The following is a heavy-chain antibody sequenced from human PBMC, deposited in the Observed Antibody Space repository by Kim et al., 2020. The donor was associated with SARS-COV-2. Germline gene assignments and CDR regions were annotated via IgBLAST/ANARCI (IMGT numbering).Heavy chain of an antibody. D-gene: IGHD3-10*01. V-gene: IGHV3-11*03. J-gene: IGHJ4*02. Sequence: SDTNYGDSMRGRFNITRDNAKNSLYLKMSSLRAEDTAVYYCASYPGAASYWGQGTLVTVSS. CDR2: SDT. CDR3: ASYPGAASY.